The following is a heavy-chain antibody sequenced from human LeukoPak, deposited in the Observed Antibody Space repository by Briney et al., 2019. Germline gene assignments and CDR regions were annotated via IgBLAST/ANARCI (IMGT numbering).Heavy chain of an antibody. V-gene: IGHV4-59*01. Sequence: SETLSLTCTVSGGSMSGFFWTWIRQPPGRELEWIGSIYYSVSSTKYNPSLKSRVTISVDTSKSQFSLNLNSATAADTAVYYCARTSRHFYGSGTNLTPWPAGMDVWGQGTTVTVS. CDR3: ARTSRHFYGSGTNLTPWPAGMDV. CDR1: GGSMSGFF. CDR2: IYYSVSST. J-gene: IGHJ6*02. D-gene: IGHD3-10*01.